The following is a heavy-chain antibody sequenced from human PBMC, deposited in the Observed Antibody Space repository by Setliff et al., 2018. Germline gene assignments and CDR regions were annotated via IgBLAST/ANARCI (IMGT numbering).Heavy chain of an antibody. CDR3: ARDRQYCSSTSCYTSYFYYYAMDI. CDR1: GGSISDYY. J-gene: IGHJ6*02. D-gene: IGHD2-2*02. Sequence: KTSETLSLTCGGYGGSISDYYWSWIRQPPGKGLEWIGEINHSGSTNYNPSLKSRVTISLDTSTNQVSLKLSSVTAADTAVYYCARDRQYCSSTSCYTSYFYYYAMDIWGQGTTVTVS. V-gene: IGHV4-34*01. CDR2: INHSGST.